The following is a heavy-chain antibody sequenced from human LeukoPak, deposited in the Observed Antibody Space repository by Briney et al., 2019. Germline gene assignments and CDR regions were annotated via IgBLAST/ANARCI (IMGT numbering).Heavy chain of an antibody. CDR2: INWNGGST. V-gene: IGHV3-20*04. Sequence: GGSLRLSCAASGFTFDDYGMSWVRQAPGKGPEWVSGINWNGGSTGYADSVKGRFTISRDNAKNSLYLQMNSLRAEDTAVYYCARNATLYYYDSSGYTHDAFDIWGQGTMVTVSS. CDR3: ARNATLYYYDSSGYTHDAFDI. D-gene: IGHD3-22*01. CDR1: GFTFDDYG. J-gene: IGHJ3*02.